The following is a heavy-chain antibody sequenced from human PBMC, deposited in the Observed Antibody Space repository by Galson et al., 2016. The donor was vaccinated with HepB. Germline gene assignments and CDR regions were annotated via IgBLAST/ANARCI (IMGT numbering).Heavy chain of an antibody. Sequence: SLRLSCAASGFSFSAFAMTWVRQAPGKGLEWVSSISDSGDTTYYADSVKGRLTISRDNSKNTLYLQMNSLRPEDTAIYYFAKDQFVIAGNCDYWGQGTLVTVSS. D-gene: IGHD1-14*01. CDR1: GFSFSAFA. J-gene: IGHJ4*02. V-gene: IGHV3-23*01. CDR3: AKDQFVIAGNCDY. CDR2: ISDSGDTT.